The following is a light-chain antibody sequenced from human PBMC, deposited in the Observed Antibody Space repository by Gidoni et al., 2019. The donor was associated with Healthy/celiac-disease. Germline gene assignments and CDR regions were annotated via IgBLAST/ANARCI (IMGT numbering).Light chain of an antibody. CDR1: QSVLYSSNNKNY. Sequence: DIVMTQSPDSLAVSLGERATINCKSSQSVLYSSNNKNYLAWYQQKPGQPPKLLIYWASTRESGVPNRFSGSGSGTDFTLTISSLQAEDVAVYYCQQYYSTPYAFGPWTKVDIQ. V-gene: IGKV4-1*01. CDR3: QQYYSTPYA. J-gene: IGKJ3*01. CDR2: WAS.